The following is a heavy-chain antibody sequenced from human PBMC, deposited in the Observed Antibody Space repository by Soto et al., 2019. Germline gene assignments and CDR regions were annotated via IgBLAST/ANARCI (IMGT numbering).Heavy chain of an antibody. CDR3: ARGLRPVDY. CDR1: GFTFSPYW. D-gene: IGHD4-17*01. V-gene: IGHV3-74*01. Sequence: EVQLVESGGGLVQPGGSVRLSCAASGFTFSPYWIHWVRQAPGKGLVWVSRVNGAGSATNYADSVKGRFTISRDSAKNTVYLQMNSLRAEDTAVYYCARGLRPVDYWGQGTLVTVSS. J-gene: IGHJ4*02. CDR2: VNGAGSAT.